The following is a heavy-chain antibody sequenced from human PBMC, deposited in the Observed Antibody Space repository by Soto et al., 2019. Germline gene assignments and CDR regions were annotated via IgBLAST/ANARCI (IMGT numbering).Heavy chain of an antibody. V-gene: IGHV1-69*13. CDR1: GGTFSSYA. CDR2: IIPIFGTA. J-gene: IGHJ6*02. Sequence: SVKVSCKASGGTFSSYAISWVRQAPGQGLEWMGGIIPIFGTANYAQKLQGRVTITADESTSTAYMELSSLRSEDTAVYYCARDWDYSSSWLVWGQGTTVTVSS. D-gene: IGHD6-13*01. CDR3: ARDWDYSSSWLV.